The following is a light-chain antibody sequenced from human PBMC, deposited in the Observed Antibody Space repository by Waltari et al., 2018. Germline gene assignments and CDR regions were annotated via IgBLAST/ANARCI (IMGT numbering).Light chain of an antibody. CDR2: ADS. V-gene: IGLV1-40*01. Sequence: QSVLTQPPSVSGAPGQRVTISCTGSSSNIGAGYDVHWYQQLPGAAPKLLIYADSKRPSGVPDRFYGSRSGTSASLAITGLQAEDEADYYCQSYDSSLSAVFGGGTKLTVL. J-gene: IGLJ3*02. CDR1: SSNIGAGYD. CDR3: QSYDSSLSAV.